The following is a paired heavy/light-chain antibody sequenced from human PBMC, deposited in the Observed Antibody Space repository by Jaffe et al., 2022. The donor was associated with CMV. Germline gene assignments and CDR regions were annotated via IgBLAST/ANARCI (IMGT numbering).Light chain of an antibody. V-gene: IGKV2-28*01. CDR2: LGS. Sequence: DIVMTQSPLSLPVTPGEPASISCRSSQSLLHSNGYNYLDWYLQKPGQSPQLLIYLGSNRASGVPDRFSGSGSGTDFTLKISRVEAEDVGVYYCMQALQTVTFGGGTKVEIK. J-gene: IGKJ4*01. CDR3: MQALQTVT. CDR1: QSLLHSNGYNY.
Heavy chain of an antibody. CDR1: GFTFSDYY. J-gene: IGHJ6*02. CDR2: ISSSGSTI. Sequence: QVQLVESGGGLVKPGGSLRLSCAASGFTFSDYYMSWIRQAPGKGLEWVSYISSSGSTIYYADSVKGRFTISRDNAKNSLYLQMNSLRAEDTAVYYCSGSYYLYYYYGMDVWGQGTTVTVSS. D-gene: IGHD3-10*01. CDR3: SGSYYLYYYYGMDV. V-gene: IGHV3-11*01.